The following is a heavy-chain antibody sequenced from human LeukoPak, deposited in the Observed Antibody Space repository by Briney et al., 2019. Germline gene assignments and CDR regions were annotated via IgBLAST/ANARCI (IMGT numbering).Heavy chain of an antibody. D-gene: IGHD1-26*01. CDR2: IYYSGRT. Sequence: SETLSLTCTVSGGSISNGVYYWSWIRQHPGKGLEWIGYIYYSGRTYYNPSLKSQVTTSVDTSKNQFSLKLSSVTAADTAVYYCARDVGDWSYFDYWGQGTLVTVSS. V-gene: IGHV4-31*01. J-gene: IGHJ4*02. CDR1: GGSISNGVYY. CDR3: ARDVGDWSYFDY.